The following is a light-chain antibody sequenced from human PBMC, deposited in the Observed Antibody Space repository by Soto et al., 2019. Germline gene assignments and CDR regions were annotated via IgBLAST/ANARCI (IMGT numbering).Light chain of an antibody. J-gene: IGLJ1*01. V-gene: IGLV2-23*01. CDR2: EGT. CDR3: CSYASSTTYV. CDR1: SSDVGSYNL. Sequence: QSVLTQPASVSGSPGQSITISCTGTSSDVGSYNLVSWYQQHPGKAPKLMIYEGTKRPSGVSDRFSGSRSGNTASLTISVLQAEDEADYYCCSYASSTTYVFGTGTKVNVL.